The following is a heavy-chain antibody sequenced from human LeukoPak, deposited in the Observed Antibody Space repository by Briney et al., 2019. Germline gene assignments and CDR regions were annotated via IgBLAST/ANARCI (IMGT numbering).Heavy chain of an antibody. CDR3: ARADGDYYYYGVDV. Sequence: GGSLRLSCAASGFTFSSYSMNWVRQAPGKGLEWVSYISSSSSTIYYADSVKGRFTISRDNAKNSLYLQMNSLRDEDTAVYYCARADGDYYYYGVDVWGQGTTVTVSS. CDR2: ISSSSSTI. J-gene: IGHJ6*02. D-gene: IGHD4-17*01. V-gene: IGHV3-48*02. CDR1: GFTFSSYS.